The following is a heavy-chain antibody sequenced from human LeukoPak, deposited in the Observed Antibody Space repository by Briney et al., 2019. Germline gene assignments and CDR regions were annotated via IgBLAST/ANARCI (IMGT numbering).Heavy chain of an antibody. V-gene: IGHV1-46*01. CDR2: INPSGGST. D-gene: IGHD6-19*01. J-gene: IGHJ4*02. CDR3: ARGTVAAHPFDY. CDR1: GYTFTSYY. Sequence: ASVKVSCKVSGYTFTSYYMHWLRQAPGQGLEWMGIINPSGGSTSYAQKFQGRVTMTRDTSTSTVYMELSSLRSEDTAVYYCARGTVAAHPFDYWGQGTLVTVSS.